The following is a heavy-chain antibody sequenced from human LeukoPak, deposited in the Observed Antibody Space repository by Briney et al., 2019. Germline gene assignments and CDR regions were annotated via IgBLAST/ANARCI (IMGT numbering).Heavy chain of an antibody. CDR1: GFTVSNYW. CDR2: INSDGSST. J-gene: IGHJ4*02. CDR3: VSHCSSTSCYEC. V-gene: IGHV3-74*01. Sequence: PGGSLRLSCAASGFTVSNYWMHWVRQAPGKGLVWVSRINSDGSSTNYADSVKGRFTISRDNAKNTLFLQMNSLRAEDSAVYYCVSHCSSTSCYECWGQGTLVTVSS. D-gene: IGHD2-2*01.